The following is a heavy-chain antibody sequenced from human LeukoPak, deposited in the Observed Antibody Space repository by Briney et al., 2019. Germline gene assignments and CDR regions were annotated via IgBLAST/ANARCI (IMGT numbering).Heavy chain of an antibody. CDR3: ARGHLDFGGFS. CDR1: GYTFNDYA. J-gene: IGHJ4*02. Sequence: GASVKVSCKASGYTFNDYAMNWVRQAPGQGLEWMGWINTKNGKARYAQGFTGRFGFSLDTSVSTAYLQISSLKTEDTAVYYCARGHLDFGGFSWGQGTLLTVSS. CDR2: INTKNGKA. D-gene: IGHD2-21*01. V-gene: IGHV7-4-1*02.